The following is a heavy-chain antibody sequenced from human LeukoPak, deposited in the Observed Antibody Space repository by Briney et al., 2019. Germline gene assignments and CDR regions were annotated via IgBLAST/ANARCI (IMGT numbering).Heavy chain of an antibody. CDR1: GFTFSSYA. CDR2: ISYDGSNK. Sequence: GGSLRLSCAASGFTFSSYAMHWVRKAPGKGLEGVAVISYDGSNKYYADSVKGRFTISRDNSKNTLYLQMNSLRAEDTAVYYCARDGRRITIFWGGFDYWGQGTLVTVSS. V-gene: IGHV3-30-3*01. CDR3: ARDGRRITIFWGGFDY. J-gene: IGHJ4*02. D-gene: IGHD3-9*01.